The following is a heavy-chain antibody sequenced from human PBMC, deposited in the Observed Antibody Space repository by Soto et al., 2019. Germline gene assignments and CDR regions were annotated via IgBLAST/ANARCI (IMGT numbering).Heavy chain of an antibody. J-gene: IGHJ6*03. CDR2: IYYSGST. CDR3: ARLNAYYYYMDV. Sequence: SETLSLTCTVSGGSISSYYWSWIRQPPGKGLEWIGYIYYSGSTNYNPSLKSRVTISVDTSKNQFSLKLSSVTAADTAVYYCARLNAYYYYMDVWGKGTTVTVSS. V-gene: IGHV4-59*08. CDR1: GGSISSYY.